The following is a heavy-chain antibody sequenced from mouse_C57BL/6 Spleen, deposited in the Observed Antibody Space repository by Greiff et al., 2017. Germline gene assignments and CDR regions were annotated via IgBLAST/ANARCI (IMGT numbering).Heavy chain of an antibody. J-gene: IGHJ2*01. CDR1: GYTFTDYY. CDR2: IYPGSGNT. V-gene: IGHV1-76*01. D-gene: IGHD1-1*02. CDR3: ARGEATVVVFDY. Sequence: VQLQQSGAELVRPGASVKLSCKASGYTFTDYYINWVKQRPGQGLEWIARIYPGSGNTYYNEKFKGKATLTAEKSSSTAYMQLSSLTSEDSAVYFCARGEATVVVFDYWGQGTTLTVSS.